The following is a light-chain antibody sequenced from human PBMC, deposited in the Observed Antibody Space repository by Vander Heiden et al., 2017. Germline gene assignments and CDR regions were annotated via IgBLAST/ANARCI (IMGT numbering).Light chain of an antibody. CDR3: AAWDDSLNGVV. Sequence: HSVLTQPPSASGTPGPRVTISCSGSSTNIGSNTVNWYQQLPGTAPKLIIYSNNQRPSGVPDRFSGSKSGTAASLAISGLQSEDEADYYCAAWDDSLNGVVFGGGTKLTVL. V-gene: IGLV1-44*01. CDR1: STNIGSNT. CDR2: SNN. J-gene: IGLJ2*01.